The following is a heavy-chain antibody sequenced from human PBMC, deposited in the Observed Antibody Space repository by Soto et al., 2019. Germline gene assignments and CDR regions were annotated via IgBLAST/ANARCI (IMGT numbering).Heavy chain of an antibody. Sequence: ASVKVSCKTSGYTFSNYGITWVRQAPGQPLEWLGWISLYSDGTNYAQKFQGRVSMTTDTSTTTAFMELRSLRSDDTAVYYCARVVPGAEAWFGPWGQGTLVTVSS. CDR1: GYTFSNYG. CDR3: ARVVPGAEAWFGP. CDR2: ISLYSDGT. D-gene: IGHD2-2*01. V-gene: IGHV1-18*01. J-gene: IGHJ5*02.